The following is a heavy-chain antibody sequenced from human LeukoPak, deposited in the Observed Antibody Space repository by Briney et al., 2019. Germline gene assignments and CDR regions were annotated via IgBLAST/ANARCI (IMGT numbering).Heavy chain of an antibody. CDR2: ISSSTSYI. D-gene: IGHD4-17*01. CDR3: ARAGGSTVSHSDY. CDR1: GFTFSSYV. V-gene: IGHV3-21*01. J-gene: IGHJ4*02. Sequence: GGSLRLSCAASGFTFSSYVMHWVRQAPGKGLEWVSSISSSTSYIYYADSVKGRFTISKDNAKNSLYLQMNSLRAEDTAVYYCARAGGSTVSHSDYWGQGTLVTVSS.